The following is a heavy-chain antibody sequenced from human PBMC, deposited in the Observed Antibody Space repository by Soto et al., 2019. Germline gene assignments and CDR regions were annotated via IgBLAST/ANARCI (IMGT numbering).Heavy chain of an antibody. J-gene: IGHJ4*02. V-gene: IGHV2-5*02. D-gene: IGHD1-26*01. CDR3: AHTKDSGSYRIDFDY. CDR1: GFSLSTSGVG. CDR2: IYWDDDK. Sequence: QITLKESGPTLVKPTQTLTLTCTFSGFSLSTSGVGVGWIRQPPGKALEWLALIYWDDDKRYSPSLKSRLTLTKDTSKNQVVLTMTNMDPVDTATYYCAHTKDSGSYRIDFDYWGQGTLVTVSS.